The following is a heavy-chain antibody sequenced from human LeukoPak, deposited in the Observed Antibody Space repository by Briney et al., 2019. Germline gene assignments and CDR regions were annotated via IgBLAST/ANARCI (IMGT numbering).Heavy chain of an antibody. CDR3: ARGYNWNEGLDY. Sequence: TGGSLRLSCAASGFTFSSYAMHWVRQAPGKGLEWVAVISYDGSNKYYADSVKGRFTISRDNSKNTLYLQMNSLRAEDTAVYYCARGYNWNEGLDYWGQGTLVTVSS. CDR2: ISYDGSNK. CDR1: GFTFSSYA. D-gene: IGHD1-1*01. J-gene: IGHJ4*02. V-gene: IGHV3-30-3*01.